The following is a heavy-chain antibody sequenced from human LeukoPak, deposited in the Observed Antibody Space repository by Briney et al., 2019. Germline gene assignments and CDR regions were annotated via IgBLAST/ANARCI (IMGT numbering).Heavy chain of an antibody. J-gene: IGHJ5*02. CDR2: INHSGGT. CDR3: ARGNQWFGELLTWFDP. V-gene: IGHV4-34*01. D-gene: IGHD3-10*01. CDR1: GGSFSGYY. Sequence: PSETLSLTCAVYGGSFSGYYWSWLRQPPGKGLEWLGEINHSGGTNYNPSRKSRVTISVDTSKNQFSLKLSSVTAADTAVYYCARGNQWFGELLTWFDPWGQGTLVTVSS.